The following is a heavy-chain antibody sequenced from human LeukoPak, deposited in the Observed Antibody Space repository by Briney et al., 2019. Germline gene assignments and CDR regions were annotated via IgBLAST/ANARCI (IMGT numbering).Heavy chain of an antibody. D-gene: IGHD3-22*01. CDR2: ISGDGDNI. J-gene: IGHJ4*02. CDR1: GFAFDDYA. V-gene: IGHV3-43*02. CDR3: AKDYDRTGYYFDY. Sequence: TGGSLRLSCAASGFAFDDYAMHWVRQAPGKGLEWVSLISGDGDNIYYADSVKGRFTISRDNSENSLYLQMNSLGTEDTAIYYCAKDYDRTGYYFDYWGQGTLVTVSS.